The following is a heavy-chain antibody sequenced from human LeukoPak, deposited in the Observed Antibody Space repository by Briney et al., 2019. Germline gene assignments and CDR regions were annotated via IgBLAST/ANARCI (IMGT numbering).Heavy chain of an antibody. D-gene: IGHD6-13*01. CDR2: IYTSGST. Sequence: PSETLSLTCTVSGGSISSGDYYWSWIRQPAGKGLEWIGRIYTSGSTNYNPSLKSRVTMSVDTSKNQFSLKLSSVTAADTAVYYCARDRFGEGIAAAGTFDYWGQGTLVTVSS. J-gene: IGHJ4*02. CDR3: ARDRFGEGIAAAGTFDY. V-gene: IGHV4-61*02. CDR1: GGSISSGDYY.